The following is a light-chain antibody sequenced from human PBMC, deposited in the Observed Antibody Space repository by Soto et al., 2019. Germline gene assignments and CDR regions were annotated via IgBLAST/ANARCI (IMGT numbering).Light chain of an antibody. V-gene: IGKV1-39*01. Sequence: DIHMTHSPSSLSASVGDRVTITCRASQSIVTYLNWYLQKPGKAPKLLIYAASNLQSGVPSRFSGSGSGTDFTLTISSLQPEDFATYFCQQSYSTPPWTFGQGTKVDTK. CDR3: QQSYSTPPWT. CDR2: AAS. CDR1: QSIVTY. J-gene: IGKJ1*01.